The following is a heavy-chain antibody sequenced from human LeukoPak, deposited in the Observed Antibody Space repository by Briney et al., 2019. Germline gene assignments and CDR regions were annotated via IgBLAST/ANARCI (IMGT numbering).Heavy chain of an antibody. CDR2: STNKASSYTT. CDR3: ARASASLVASAGID. J-gene: IGHJ4*02. V-gene: IGHV3-72*01. Sequence: GGSLRLSCAASGFTLSDVYVDWVRQAPGKGLEWVGRSTNKASSYTTNYAASVKGRFTISRDDSKNSLNLQMDSLKTEDTAVYYCARASASLVASAGIDWGQGTLVTVSS. D-gene: IGHD6-13*01. CDR1: GFTLSDVY.